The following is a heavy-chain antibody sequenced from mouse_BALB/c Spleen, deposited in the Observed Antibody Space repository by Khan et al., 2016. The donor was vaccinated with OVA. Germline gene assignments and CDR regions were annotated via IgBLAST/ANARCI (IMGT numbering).Heavy chain of an antibody. Sequence: VQLQESGAELVRPGVSVKISCKGSGYTFTDFSMHWVKQSHALSLEWIGVISTYYGDATYNQKFKDKATMTVDKSSSTAYMELARLTSEDSAIYYGTRGGRGNRFDYWGQGTLVTVSA. V-gene: IGHV1S137*01. CDR1: GYTFTDFS. J-gene: IGHJ3*01. CDR2: ISTYYGDA. CDR3: TRGGRGNRFDY.